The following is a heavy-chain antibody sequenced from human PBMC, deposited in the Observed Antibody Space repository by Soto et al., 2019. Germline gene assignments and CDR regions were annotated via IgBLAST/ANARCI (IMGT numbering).Heavy chain of an antibody. Sequence: GGSLRLSCAASGFTFSSYAMHWVRQAPGKGLEWVAVISYDGSNKYYADSVKGRFTISRDNSKNTLYLQMNSLRAEDTAVYYCARDLNPRQGDVWGQGTTVTVSS. V-gene: IGHV3-30-3*01. CDR2: ISYDGSNK. CDR1: GFTFSSYA. J-gene: IGHJ6*02. CDR3: ARDLNPRQGDV.